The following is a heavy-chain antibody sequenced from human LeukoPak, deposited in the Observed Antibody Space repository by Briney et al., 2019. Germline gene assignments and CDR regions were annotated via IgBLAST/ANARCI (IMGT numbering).Heavy chain of an antibody. V-gene: IGHV4-34*01. CDR2: INHSGST. D-gene: IGHD2-21*01. CDR1: GFTFSSYA. CDR3: ARDLYCGGDCYSNQN. Sequence: PGGSLRLSCAASGFTFSSYAMSWIRQPPGKGLEWIGEINHSGSTNYNPSLKSRVTISVDTSKNQFSLKLSSVTAADTAVYYCARDLYCGGDCYSNQNWGQGTLVTVSS. J-gene: IGHJ1*01.